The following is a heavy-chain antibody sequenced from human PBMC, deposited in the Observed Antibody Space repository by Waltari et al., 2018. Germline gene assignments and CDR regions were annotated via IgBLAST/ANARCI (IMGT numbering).Heavy chain of an antibody. CDR2: IKTDGSEK. CDR3: ASVSLG. Sequence: VQLEESGGGLVQPGGSRSLSCVPSGFVFPDYWMTWARQAPGKGLEWVANIKTDGSEKHYVDSVKGRFIVSRDNAKNSLYLQMNSLTVEDTAVYFCASVSLGWGKGTTVTVSS. V-gene: IGHV3-7*01. CDR1: GFVFPDYW. J-gene: IGHJ6*04. D-gene: IGHD3-16*01.